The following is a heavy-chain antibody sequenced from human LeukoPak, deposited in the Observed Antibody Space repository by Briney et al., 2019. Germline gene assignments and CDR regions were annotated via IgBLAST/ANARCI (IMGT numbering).Heavy chain of an antibody. Sequence: QTLSLTCAISVDSVSSNNAAWNWIRHSPSRGFEWLGRTYFRSKWYNDYAASVKSRITVNPDTSKNHFSLQLSSVTPEDTAVYYCARTYGGNCDYWGQGTLVTVSS. V-gene: IGHV6-1*01. CDR2: TYFRSKWYN. CDR3: ARTYGGNCDY. CDR1: VDSVSSNNAA. D-gene: IGHD4-23*01. J-gene: IGHJ4*02.